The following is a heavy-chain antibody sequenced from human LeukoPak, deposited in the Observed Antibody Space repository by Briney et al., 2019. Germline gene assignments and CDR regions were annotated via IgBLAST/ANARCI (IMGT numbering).Heavy chain of an antibody. CDR2: IYHSGST. V-gene: IGHV4-4*02. D-gene: IGHD3-22*01. CDR3: ARAPHYDSSGQGLDY. CDR1: GGSISSSNW. J-gene: IGHJ4*02. Sequence: SGTLSLTCAVSGGSISSSNWWSWVRQPPGKGLEWIGEIYHSGSTNYNPSLKSRVTISVDKSKNQFSLKLSSVTAADTAVYYCARAPHYDSSGQGLDYWGQGTLVTVSS.